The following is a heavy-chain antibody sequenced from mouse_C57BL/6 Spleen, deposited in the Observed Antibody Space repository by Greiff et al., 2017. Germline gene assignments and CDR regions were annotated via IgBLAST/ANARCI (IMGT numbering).Heavy chain of an antibody. Sequence: EVQLVESGGGLVKPGGSLKLSCAASGFTFSDYGMHWVRQAPEKGLEWVAYISSGSSTIYYADTVKGRFTISRDNAKNTLFLQMTSLRSEDTAMYYCARRGYYGSSYLYYAMDYWGQGTSVTVSS. D-gene: IGHD1-1*01. CDR3: ARRGYYGSSYLYYAMDY. V-gene: IGHV5-17*01. J-gene: IGHJ4*01. CDR1: GFTFSDYG. CDR2: ISSGSSTI.